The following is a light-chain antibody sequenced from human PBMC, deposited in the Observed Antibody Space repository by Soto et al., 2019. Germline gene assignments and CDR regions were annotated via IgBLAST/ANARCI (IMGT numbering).Light chain of an antibody. CDR1: SSDVGGYNY. Sequence: QSALTQPASVSGSPGQSITISCAGTSSDVGGYNYVSWYQQHPGKVPRLIISDVNKRPSGASDRFSGSKSGNTASLTISGLQAEDEADYYCASFTRSVTVVFGGGTKVTVL. J-gene: IGLJ2*01. CDR2: DVN. CDR3: ASFTRSVTVV. V-gene: IGLV2-14*03.